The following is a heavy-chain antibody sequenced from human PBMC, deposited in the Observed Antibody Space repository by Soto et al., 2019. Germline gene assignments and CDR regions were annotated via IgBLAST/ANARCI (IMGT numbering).Heavy chain of an antibody. J-gene: IGHJ6*02. CDR1: GFTFSSYA. Sequence: PGGSLRLSCSASGFTFSSYAMHWVRQAPGKGLEYVSAISSNGGSTYYADSVKGRFTISRDNSKNTLYLQMSSLRAEDTAVYYCVKAPPYYDILTGYPRLYYGMDVWGQGTTVTVSS. D-gene: IGHD3-9*01. CDR2: ISSNGGST. CDR3: VKAPPYYDILTGYPRLYYGMDV. V-gene: IGHV3-64D*06.